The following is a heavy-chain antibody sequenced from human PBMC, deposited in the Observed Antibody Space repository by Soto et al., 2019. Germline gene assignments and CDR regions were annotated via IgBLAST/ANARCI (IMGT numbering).Heavy chain of an antibody. CDR2: IGGSGVGT. V-gene: IGHV3-23*01. CDR1: GFTFSMFA. CDR3: AKGASRTPSGRDV. Sequence: EVQLLESGGGLAQPGGSLRLSCAASGFTFSMFAMTWVRQAPGKGLEWVSAIGGSGVGTYYADSVKGRFTISRDNSKNFLFRHMNSLRAANTAVYSCAKGASRTPSGRDVWGQGPTVTVPS. D-gene: IGHD3-16*01. J-gene: IGHJ6*02.